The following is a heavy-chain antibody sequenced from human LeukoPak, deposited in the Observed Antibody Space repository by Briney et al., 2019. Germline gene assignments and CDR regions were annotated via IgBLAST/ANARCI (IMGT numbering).Heavy chain of an antibody. D-gene: IGHD6-19*01. CDR2: IYYSGST. Sequence: SETLSLTCTVSGGSISSYYWSWIRQPPGKGLEWIGYIYYSGSTNYNPSLKSRVTISVDTSKSQFSLNLNSVTAADTAIYYCATSGGSSGRYWGQGTLVTVSS. CDR1: GGSISSYY. J-gene: IGHJ4*02. V-gene: IGHV4-59*01. CDR3: ATSGGSSGRY.